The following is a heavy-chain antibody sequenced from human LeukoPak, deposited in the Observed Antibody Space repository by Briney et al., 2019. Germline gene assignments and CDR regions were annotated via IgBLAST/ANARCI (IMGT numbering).Heavy chain of an antibody. D-gene: IGHD2-2*01. J-gene: IGHJ3*02. Sequence: GGSLRLSCAASGFTFSSYSMNWVRQAPGKGLEWASSISSSSSYIYYADSVKGRFTISRDNAKNSLYLQMNSLRAEDTAVYYCARDSAANDAFDIWGQGTMVTVSS. CDR3: ARDSAANDAFDI. CDR2: ISSSSSYI. V-gene: IGHV3-21*01. CDR1: GFTFSSYS.